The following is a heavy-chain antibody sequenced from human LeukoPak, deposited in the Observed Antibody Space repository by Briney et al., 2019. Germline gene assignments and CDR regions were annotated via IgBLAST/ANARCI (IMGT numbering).Heavy chain of an antibody. CDR1: GGSISSSSYY. V-gene: IGHV4-39*07. D-gene: IGHD3-10*01. Sequence: SETLSLTCTVSGGSISSSSYYWSWIRQPPGKGLEWIGEINHSGSTNYNPSLKSRVTISVDTSKNQFSLKLSSVTAADTAVYYCARGPVFYYGSGSYYKSPRFDYWGQGTLVTVSS. CDR3: ARGPVFYYGSGSYYKSPRFDY. CDR2: INHSGST. J-gene: IGHJ4*02.